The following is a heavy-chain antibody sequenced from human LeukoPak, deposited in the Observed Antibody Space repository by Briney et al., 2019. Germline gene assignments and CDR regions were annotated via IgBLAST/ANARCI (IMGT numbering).Heavy chain of an antibody. CDR2: ISGSGGTT. D-gene: IGHD3-10*01. CDR3: AKGSVRYYYYMDV. Sequence: GGSLRLSCAASGLTFRSYWMSWVRQAPGKGLEWVSAISGSGGTTYYADSVKGRFTISRDNSKNTLYLQMNSLRAEDTAVYYCAKGSVRYYYYMDVWGKGTTVTISS. J-gene: IGHJ6*03. V-gene: IGHV3-23*01. CDR1: GLTFRSYW.